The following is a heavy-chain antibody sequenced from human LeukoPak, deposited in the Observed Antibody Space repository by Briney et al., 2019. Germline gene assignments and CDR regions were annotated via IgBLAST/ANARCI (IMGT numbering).Heavy chain of an antibody. CDR1: GFTFSSSA. CDR2: ISNNGGYT. V-gene: IGHV3-23*01. D-gene: IGHD1-26*01. J-gene: IGHJ4*02. CDR3: AREGDSGSFDY. Sequence: GGSLRLSCAASGFTFSSSAMSWVRQAPGKGLEWVSAISNNGGYTYYADSVQGRFTISRDNSKNTLYLQMNSLRAEDTAVYYCAREGDSGSFDYWGQGTLVTVSS.